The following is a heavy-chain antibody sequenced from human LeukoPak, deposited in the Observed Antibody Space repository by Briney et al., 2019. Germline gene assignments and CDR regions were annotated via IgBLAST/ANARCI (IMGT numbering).Heavy chain of an antibody. CDR2: ISGSGGST. V-gene: IGHV3-23*01. Sequence: GGSLRLSCAASGFTFSSYAMSWVRQAPGKGLEWVSAISGSGGSTYYADSVKGRFTISRDNAKNSLYLQMNSLRAEDTAVYYCAKQSGSYAGYFDYWGQGTLVTVSS. J-gene: IGHJ4*02. D-gene: IGHD1-26*01. CDR1: GFTFSSYA. CDR3: AKQSGSYAGYFDY.